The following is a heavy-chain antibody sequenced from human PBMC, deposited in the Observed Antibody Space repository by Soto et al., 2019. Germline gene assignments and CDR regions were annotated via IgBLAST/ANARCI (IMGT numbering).Heavy chain of an antibody. J-gene: IGHJ5*02. CDR1: GGSISSGGYY. Sequence: SETLSLTCTVSGGSISSGGYYWSWIRQHPGKGLEWIGYIYYSGSTYYNPSLKSRVTISVDTSKNQFSLKLSSVTAADTAVYYCARAIPRQWLVLAGDNWFDPWGQGTLVTVSS. D-gene: IGHD6-19*01. CDR3: ARAIPRQWLVLAGDNWFDP. CDR2: IYYSGST. V-gene: IGHV4-31*03.